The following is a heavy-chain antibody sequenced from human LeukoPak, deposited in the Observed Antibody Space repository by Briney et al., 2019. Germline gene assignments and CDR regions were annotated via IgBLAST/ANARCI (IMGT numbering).Heavy chain of an antibody. CDR3: ARVHSPKNSYGPQYYFDY. Sequence: PSETLSLTCAVSGDSINTNHWWSWVRQPPGEGLEWIGEVYHSGSTNYNPSLKSRVTISVDKSKNLFSLKLTSVTAADTAMYYCARVHSPKNSYGPQYYFDYWGQGTLVTVSS. V-gene: IGHV4-4*02. CDR1: GDSINTNHW. CDR2: VYHSGST. J-gene: IGHJ4*02. D-gene: IGHD5-18*01.